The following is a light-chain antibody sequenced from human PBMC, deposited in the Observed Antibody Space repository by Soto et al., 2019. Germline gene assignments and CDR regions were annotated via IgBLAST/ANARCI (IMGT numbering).Light chain of an antibody. CDR1: SSNIGTDY. V-gene: IGLV1-47*01. CDR2: RNG. CDR3: ATWDDRLSAYV. J-gene: IGLJ1*01. Sequence: QSGLPQPPSASGTPGQRVTISCSGSSSNIGTDYVDWYQQLPGTAPKLLIHRNGQRPSGVPDRFSGSKSGTSASLAISRLPSEDEADYYCATWDDRLSAYVSGAGTKVT.